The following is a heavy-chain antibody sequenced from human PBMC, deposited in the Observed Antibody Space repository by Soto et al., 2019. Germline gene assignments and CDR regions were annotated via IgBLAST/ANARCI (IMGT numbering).Heavy chain of an antibody. J-gene: IGHJ4*02. CDR2: VNPILSMS. CDR3: ATSYGSGYRAFDY. Sequence: QVQLVQSGAEVKKPGSSVKVSCKASGDTFSFYTINWVRQAPGLGLEWMGRVNPILSMSNYAQKFQGRVTMTADESTSTAYMELRSLRSEDTAFYYCATSYGSGYRAFDYWGQGALVTVSS. D-gene: IGHD3-10*01. CDR1: GDTFSFYT. V-gene: IGHV1-69*02.